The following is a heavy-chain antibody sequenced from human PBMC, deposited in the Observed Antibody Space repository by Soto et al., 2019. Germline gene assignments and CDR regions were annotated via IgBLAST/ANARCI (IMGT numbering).Heavy chain of an antibody. CDR1: GFTFKNYG. J-gene: IGHJ6*02. CDR2: ISHDGGTK. CDR3: AKRITISGYGDYYYYGMDA. D-gene: IGHD3-3*01. V-gene: IGHV3-30*18. Sequence: VHLVESGGGVVQPGRSLRLSCAAYGFTFKNYGMHWVRQAPVTGLEWVAVISHDGGTKHYADSVKGRFTIFRDDSKNTVSLQMTSLRPDDTAVNYCAKRITISGYGDYYYYGMDAWGQGTTVIVSS.